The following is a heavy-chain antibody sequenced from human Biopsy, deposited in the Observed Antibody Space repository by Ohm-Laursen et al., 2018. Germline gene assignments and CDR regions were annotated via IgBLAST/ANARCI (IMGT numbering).Heavy chain of an antibody. D-gene: IGHD3-10*01. Sequence: GTLSLTCAVSGGPFSGYFWTWIRQAPGKGLEWIGEIDHTGGTNYNPSLKSRVNISQDRSKNQFSLRLDSVTAADTAVYYCARSVDITVVRGYYFDFWGQGTLVTVSS. CDR3: ARSVDITVVRGYYFDF. CDR1: GGPFSGYF. V-gene: IGHV4-34*01. J-gene: IGHJ4*02. CDR2: IDHTGGT.